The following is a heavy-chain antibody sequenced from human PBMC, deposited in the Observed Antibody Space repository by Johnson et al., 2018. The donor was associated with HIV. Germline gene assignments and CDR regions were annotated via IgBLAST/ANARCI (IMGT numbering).Heavy chain of an antibody. CDR1: GFTFSSYA. V-gene: IGHV3-7*01. Sequence: VQLVESGGGVVQPGRSLRLSCAASGFTFSSYAMHWVRQAPGKGLEWVANIKQDGSEKYYVDSVKGRFTISRDNAKNTLYLQMNSLRAEDTAVYYCASTAVAGTGDAFDIWGQGTMVTVSS. CDR3: ASTAVAGTGDAFDI. D-gene: IGHD6-19*01. CDR2: IKQDGSEK. J-gene: IGHJ3*02.